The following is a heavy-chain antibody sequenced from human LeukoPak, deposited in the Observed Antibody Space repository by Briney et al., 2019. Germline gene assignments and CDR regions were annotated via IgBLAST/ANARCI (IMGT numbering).Heavy chain of an antibody. CDR3: AKDLAAGYSYGRNGMDV. Sequence: GGSLRLSCAASGFTFSSYGMHWVRQAPGKGLEWVAVISYDGSNKYYADSVKGRFTISRDNSKNTLYLQMYSLRAEDTAVYYCAKDLAAGYSYGRNGMDVWGQGTTVTVSS. J-gene: IGHJ6*02. V-gene: IGHV3-30*18. D-gene: IGHD5-18*01. CDR2: ISYDGSNK. CDR1: GFTFSSYG.